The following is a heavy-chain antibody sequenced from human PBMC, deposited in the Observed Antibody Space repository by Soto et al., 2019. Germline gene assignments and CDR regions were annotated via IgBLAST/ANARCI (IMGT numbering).Heavy chain of an antibody. J-gene: IGHJ5*02. CDR1: RFTVRAYD. D-gene: IGHD3-10*01. CDR2: ISFDGTKI. V-gene: IGHV3-33*05. Sequence: AGSLRLSCVASRFTVRAYDMYWVRQSPGRGLEWVAMISFDGTKIHYADSVKGRFAISRDNGKNRLDLQMNSLRAEDTALYRCVRDILRIPYGSGRFDPWGLGTLVTVSS. CDR3: VRDILRIPYGSGRFDP.